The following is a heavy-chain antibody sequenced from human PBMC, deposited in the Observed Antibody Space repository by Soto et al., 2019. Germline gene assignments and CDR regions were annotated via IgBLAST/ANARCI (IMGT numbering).Heavy chain of an antibody. CDR2: ISSSSSII. D-gene: IGHD4-17*01. Sequence: GGSLRLSCAASGFTFSSYSMNWVRQAPGKGLEWVSYISSSSSIIYYADSVKGRFTISRDNAKNSLYLQMNSLRAEDTAVYYCASDPSDYGDYFAYWGQGTLVTVSS. V-gene: IGHV3-48*01. J-gene: IGHJ4*02. CDR3: ASDPSDYGDYFAY. CDR1: GFTFSSYS.